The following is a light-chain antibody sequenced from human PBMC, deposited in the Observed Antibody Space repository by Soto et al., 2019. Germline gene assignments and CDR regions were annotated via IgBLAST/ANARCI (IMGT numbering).Light chain of an antibody. CDR2: GAS. CDR3: RQYNNWPSFT. V-gene: IGKV3-15*01. J-gene: IGKJ3*01. Sequence: EIVMTQSPAALSVSPGERATLSCRASQSVSSNLAWYQQKPGQAPRLLIYGASTRATGIPVRFSGSVSGTEFTLIFSSLQSEDFAVYYCRQYNNWPSFTFGPGTKVDIK. CDR1: QSVSSN.